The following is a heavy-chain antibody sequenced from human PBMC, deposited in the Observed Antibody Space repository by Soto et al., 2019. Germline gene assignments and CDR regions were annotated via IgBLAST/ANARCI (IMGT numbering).Heavy chain of an antibody. D-gene: IGHD3-22*01. J-gene: IGHJ4*02. Sequence: EVQLLESGGGLVQPGGSLRLSCAASGFTFSSYAMSWVRQAPGKGLEWVSAISGSGGSTYYADSVKGRFTISRDNSKNTLYLQMNSLRAEDTAVYYCAKRSGRGVTMIGNLDYWGQGTLVTVSS. CDR3: AKRSGRGVTMIGNLDY. CDR1: GFTFSSYA. V-gene: IGHV3-23*01. CDR2: ISGSGGST.